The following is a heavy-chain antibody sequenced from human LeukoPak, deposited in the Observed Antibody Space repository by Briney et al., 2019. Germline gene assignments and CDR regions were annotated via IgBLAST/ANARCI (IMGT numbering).Heavy chain of an antibody. CDR3: ARVGGGREIDY. D-gene: IGHD3-16*01. J-gene: IGHJ4*02. V-gene: IGHV4-30-2*01. Sequence: PSQTLSLTCAVSGGSISSGGYSWSWLRQPPGKGLEWIRYIYHTGYTYYNSSLKSRVTISVDVAKNQFSLKLSSVTAADTAVYYCARVGGGREIDYWGRGPLVSVFS. CDR1: GGSISSGGYS. CDR2: IYHTGYT.